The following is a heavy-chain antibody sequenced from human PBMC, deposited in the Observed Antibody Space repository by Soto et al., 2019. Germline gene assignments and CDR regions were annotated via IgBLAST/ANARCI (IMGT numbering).Heavy chain of an antibody. J-gene: IGHJ5*02. CDR2: IYYSGST. D-gene: IGHD6-6*01. CDR3: ARERPDGARLDP. V-gene: IGHV4-30-4*01. Sequence: SETLSLTCTVSGGSISSGDYYWSWIRQPPGKGLEWIGYIYYSGSTYYNPSLKSRATISVDTSKNQFSLKLSSVTAADTAVYYCARERPDGARLDPWGQGTLVTVSS. CDR1: GGSISSGDYY.